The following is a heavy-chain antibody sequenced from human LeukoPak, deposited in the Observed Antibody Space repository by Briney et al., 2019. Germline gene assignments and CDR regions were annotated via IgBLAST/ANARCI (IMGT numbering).Heavy chain of an antibody. CDR1: GGSISSSSYY. Sequence: KPPETLSLTCTVSGGSISSSSYYWGWIRQPPGKGLEWIGSINYSGSTPYNPSLKSRVSISVDTSKNQFSLNLSSVTAADTAVYYCARPTVGATTGFDFWGQGTLVTVSS. D-gene: IGHD1-26*01. CDR3: ARPTVGATTGFDF. CDR2: INYSGST. J-gene: IGHJ4*02. V-gene: IGHV4-39*01.